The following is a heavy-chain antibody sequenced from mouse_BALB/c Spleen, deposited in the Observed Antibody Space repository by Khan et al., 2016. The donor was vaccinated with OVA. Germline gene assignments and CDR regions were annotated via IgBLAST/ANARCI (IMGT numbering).Heavy chain of an antibody. D-gene: IGHD4-1*01. J-gene: IGHJ4*01. CDR2: ISYSGST. Sequence: EVKLEGSGPGLVKPSQSLSLTCTVTGYSITRDYAWNWIRQFPGNNLEWMGYISYSGSTSYNPSLKSRISITRDTSKNQFFLQLNSVTTEDTATYYCASELGRYYAMDYWGQGTSVTVSS. CDR1: GYSITRDYA. V-gene: IGHV3-2*02. CDR3: ASELGRYYAMDY.